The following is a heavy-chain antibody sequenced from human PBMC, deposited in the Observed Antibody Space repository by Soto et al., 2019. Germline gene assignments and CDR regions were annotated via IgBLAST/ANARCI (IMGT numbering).Heavy chain of an antibody. J-gene: IGHJ4*02. CDR2: ISYDGSNK. V-gene: IGHV3-30*18. CDR1: VFTFSSYG. D-gene: IGHD2-15*01. Sequence: PGGSLRLSCASSVFTFSSYGMHCVRQAPGKGLEWVAVISYDGSNKYYADSVKGRFTISRDNSKNTLYLQMNSLRAEDTAVYYCAKSLYRDYIEYWGQGTLVTVSS. CDR3: AKSLYRDYIEY.